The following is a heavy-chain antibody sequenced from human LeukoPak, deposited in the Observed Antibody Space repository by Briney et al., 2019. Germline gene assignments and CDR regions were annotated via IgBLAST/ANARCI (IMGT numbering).Heavy chain of an antibody. CDR2: INSNGGRT. CDR1: GFTFKKYA. D-gene: IGHD3-22*01. CDR3: VKDLYYDNSGYYSGAFDY. V-gene: IGHV3-64D*06. J-gene: IGHJ4*02. Sequence: GGSLRLSCSASGFTFKKYAMHWVRRAPGEGPEYVSAINSNGGRTYYGDSVKGIFTIYRDNSKNPMFLQMSSLRVEDTAVYYSVKDLYYDNSGYYSGAFDYWGQGTLVTVSS.